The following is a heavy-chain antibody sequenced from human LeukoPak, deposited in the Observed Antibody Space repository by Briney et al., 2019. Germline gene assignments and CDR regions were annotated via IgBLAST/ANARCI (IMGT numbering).Heavy chain of an antibody. CDR1: GSTFSSYS. CDR3: ARGGGVVIIYAIDY. D-gene: IGHD3-3*01. CDR2: ISTSSSYI. Sequence: GGSLRLSCAASGSTFSSYSMNWVRQAPGKGLEWVSSISTSSSYIYYADSVKGRFTISRDNAKNSLYLQMNSLRAEDTAVYYCARGGGVVIIYAIDYWGQGTLVTVSS. J-gene: IGHJ4*02. V-gene: IGHV3-21*01.